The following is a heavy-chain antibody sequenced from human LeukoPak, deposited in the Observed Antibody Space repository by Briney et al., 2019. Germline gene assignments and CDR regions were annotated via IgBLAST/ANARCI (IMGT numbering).Heavy chain of an antibody. J-gene: IGHJ4*02. CDR2: IYYSGST. CDR3: ARGHVAHRLYFDY. CDR1: GGSISSYY. Sequence: PSETLSLTCTVSGGSISSYYWSWIRQPPGKGLEWIGYIYYSGSTNYNPSLKSRVAISVDTSKNQFSLKLSSVTAADTAVYYCARGHVAHRLYFDYWGQGTLVTVSS. V-gene: IGHV4-59*01.